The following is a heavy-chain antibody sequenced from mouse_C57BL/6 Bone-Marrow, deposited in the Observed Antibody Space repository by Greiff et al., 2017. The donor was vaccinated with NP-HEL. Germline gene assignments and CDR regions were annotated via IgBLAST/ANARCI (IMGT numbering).Heavy chain of an antibody. Sequence: QVQLQQSGTELVKPGASVKLSCKASGCTFTSYWMHWVKQRPGQGLEWIGNINPSNGGTNYNEKFKSKATLTVDKSSSTAYMQLSSLTSEDSAVYYCARSGWHWYFDVWGTGTTVTVSS. J-gene: IGHJ1*03. V-gene: IGHV1-53*01. CDR1: GCTFTSYW. CDR3: ARSGWHWYFDV. D-gene: IGHD3-2*02. CDR2: INPSNGGT.